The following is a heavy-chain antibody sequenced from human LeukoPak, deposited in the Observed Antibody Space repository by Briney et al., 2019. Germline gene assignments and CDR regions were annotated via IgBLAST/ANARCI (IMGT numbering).Heavy chain of an antibody. Sequence: ASVKVSCKASGYTFTGYYMHWVRQALGQWLEWMGRINPNSGGTNYAQKFQGRVTMTRDTSTSTAYMELSRLRSDDTAVYYCARVRWDSSGYYEYYFDYWGQGTLVTVSS. J-gene: IGHJ4*02. CDR2: INPNSGGT. V-gene: IGHV1-2*06. D-gene: IGHD3-22*01. CDR1: GYTFTGYY. CDR3: ARVRWDSSGYYEYYFDY.